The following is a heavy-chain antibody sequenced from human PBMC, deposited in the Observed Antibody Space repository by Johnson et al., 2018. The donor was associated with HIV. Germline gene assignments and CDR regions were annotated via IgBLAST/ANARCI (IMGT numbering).Heavy chain of an antibody. CDR2: INSAGSSP. J-gene: IGHJ3*02. CDR1: GFTFSSYW. CDR3: ASGNWNYAFAFDI. Sequence: VQLVESGGGVVQPGRSLRLSCAASGFTFSSYWMHWVRQAPGKGLVWVSRINSAGSSPSYADSVTGRFTISRDNAKNPLYLQMNSLGAEDTAGYYCASGNWNYAFAFDIWGQGTMVTVSS. D-gene: IGHD1-7*01. V-gene: IGHV3-74*02.